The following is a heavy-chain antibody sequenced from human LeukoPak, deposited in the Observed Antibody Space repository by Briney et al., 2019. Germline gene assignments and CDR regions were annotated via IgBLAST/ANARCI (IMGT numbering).Heavy chain of an antibody. V-gene: IGHV5-51*01. Sequence: GESLKISCQTSGYDFSSKWIGWVRQMPGKGLEWMGIIYPLESITKYSPAFQGHVTLTADTSINTAFLQWTSLKASDTAIYYCARLAPDYADYWFDPWGQGSLVTVSS. CDR3: ARLAPDYADYWFDP. CDR2: IYPLESIT. CDR1: GYDFSSKW. D-gene: IGHD4-17*01. J-gene: IGHJ5*02.